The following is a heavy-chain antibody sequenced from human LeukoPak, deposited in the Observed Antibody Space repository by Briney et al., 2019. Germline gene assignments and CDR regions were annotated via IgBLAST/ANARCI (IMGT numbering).Heavy chain of an antibody. Sequence: GASVKVSCKASGYTFTGYYMHWVRQAPGQGLEWMGWINPNSGGTNYAQKFQGRVTMTRDTSISTAYMELSRLRSDDTAVYYCARAETYYYDSSGYTLFDYWGQGTLVTASS. CDR3: ARAETYYYDSSGYTLFDY. J-gene: IGHJ4*02. CDR2: INPNSGGT. CDR1: GYTFTGYY. V-gene: IGHV1-2*02. D-gene: IGHD3-22*01.